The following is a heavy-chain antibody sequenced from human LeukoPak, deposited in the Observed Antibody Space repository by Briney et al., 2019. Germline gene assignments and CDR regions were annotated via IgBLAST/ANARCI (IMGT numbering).Heavy chain of an antibody. J-gene: IGHJ4*02. CDR2: VSYSGST. D-gene: IGHD3-22*01. CDR3: ASHAFDSRGYHLDYFDF. V-gene: IGHV4-39*01. CDR1: GGSITRRSHY. Sequence: PSETLSLTCTVSGGSITRRSHYWGWIRQPPGKGLEWVGSVSYSGSTYYNPSLRSRVTMSVDTSKNQFSLKLSSVTAADTAVYYCASHAFDSRGYHLDYFDFWGQGSLATVSS.